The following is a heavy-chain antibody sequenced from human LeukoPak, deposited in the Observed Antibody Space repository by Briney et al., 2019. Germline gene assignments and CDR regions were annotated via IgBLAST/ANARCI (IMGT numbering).Heavy chain of an antibody. V-gene: IGHV4-59*01. D-gene: IGHD2-2*01. Sequence: SETLSLTCTVSGGSISSYYWSWIRQPPGKGLEWIGYIYYSGSTNYNPSLKSRVTISVDTSKNQFSLKLSSVTAADTAVYYCARARVPGRWFDPWGQGTLVTVSS. CDR2: IYYSGST. CDR1: GGSISSYY. J-gene: IGHJ5*02. CDR3: ARARVPGRWFDP.